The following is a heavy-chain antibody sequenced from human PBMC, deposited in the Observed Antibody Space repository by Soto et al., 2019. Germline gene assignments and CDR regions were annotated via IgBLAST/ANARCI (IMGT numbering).Heavy chain of an antibody. CDR3: ARGGVRSYFDY. J-gene: IGHJ4*02. CDR1: GFTFSSYS. D-gene: IGHD4-17*01. V-gene: IGHV3-48*01. Sequence: EVQLVESGGGLVQPGGSLRLSCAASGFTFSSYSMNWVRQAPGKGLEWVSYISSSSSTIYYADSVKGRFTISRDNAKNSLYLQMNRLRAEDTAVYYCARGGVRSYFDYWGQGTLVTLSS. CDR2: ISSSSSTI.